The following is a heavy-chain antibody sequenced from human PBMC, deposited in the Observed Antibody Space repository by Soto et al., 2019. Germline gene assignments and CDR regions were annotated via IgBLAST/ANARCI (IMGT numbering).Heavy chain of an antibody. Sequence: SETLSLTCIVSGGSSSSGSYYWGWVRQPPGKGLEWIGSIYYSGSTHYNPSLKSRVTISVDTSKNQFSLNLSSVTAADTAVYYCARLDCSGGVCYRGRGHRPPHDVFDFWGQGTLVTVSS. J-gene: IGHJ3*01. CDR3: ARLDCSGGVCYRGRGHRPPHDVFDF. D-gene: IGHD2-15*01. CDR1: GGSSSSGSYY. CDR2: IYYSGST. V-gene: IGHV4-39*01.